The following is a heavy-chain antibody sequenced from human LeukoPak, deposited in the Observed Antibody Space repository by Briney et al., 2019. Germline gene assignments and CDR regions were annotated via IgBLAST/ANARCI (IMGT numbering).Heavy chain of an antibody. CDR1: GYSISSGYY. CDR3: ARQGIGGYYDFWSFDY. J-gene: IGHJ4*02. D-gene: IGHD3-3*01. Sequence: SETLSLTXAVSGYSISSGYYWGWIRPPPGKGLEWIGSIYHSGSTYYNPSLKSRVTISVDTSKNQFSLKLSSVTAADTAVYYCARQGIGGYYDFWSFDYWGQGTLVTVSS. V-gene: IGHV4-38-2*01. CDR2: IYHSGST.